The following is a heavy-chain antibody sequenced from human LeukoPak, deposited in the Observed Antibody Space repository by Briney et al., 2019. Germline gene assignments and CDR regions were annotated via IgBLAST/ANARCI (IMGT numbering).Heavy chain of an antibody. CDR3: ARDSSVCAFDV. CDR1: GFTFSPYT. Sequence: GGSLRLSCAASGFTFSPYTMHWFGRPPGKGVEGGSYINTGSTTIYYADSVKGRFTISRDNAKNSLYLQLNSLRAEDTAVYYCARDSSVCAFDVWGQGTMVTVSS. D-gene: IGHD6-6*01. CDR2: INTGSTTI. J-gene: IGHJ3*01. V-gene: IGHV3-48*01.